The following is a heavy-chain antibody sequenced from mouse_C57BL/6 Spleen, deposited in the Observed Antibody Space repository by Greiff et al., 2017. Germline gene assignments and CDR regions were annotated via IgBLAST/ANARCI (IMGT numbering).Heavy chain of an antibody. J-gene: IGHJ3*01. Sequence: QVQLQQPGAELVKPGASVKVSCKASGYTFTSYWMHWVKQRPGQGLEWIGRIHPSDSDTNYNQKFKGKATLTVDKSSSPAYMQLSSLTSEDSAVYYCAPFSYDYDGFAYWGQGTLVTVSA. CDR2: IHPSDSDT. V-gene: IGHV1-74*01. CDR1: GYTFTSYW. CDR3: APFSYDYDGFAY. D-gene: IGHD2-4*01.